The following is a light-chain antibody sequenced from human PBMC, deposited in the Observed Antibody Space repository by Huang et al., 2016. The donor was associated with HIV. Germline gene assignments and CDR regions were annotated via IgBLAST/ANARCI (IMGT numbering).Light chain of an antibody. CDR3: QQYNSWPLT. Sequence: EIVMTQSPTTLSVSPGVRATLSCRASQSVSSNLAWYQQRPGQAPRLLIYGASTRATGIPARFSGSGSGKQFTLTISSLQSGDFAVYYCQQYNSWPLTFGGGTKVDIK. CDR1: QSVSSN. V-gene: IGKV3-15*01. CDR2: GAS. J-gene: IGKJ4*01.